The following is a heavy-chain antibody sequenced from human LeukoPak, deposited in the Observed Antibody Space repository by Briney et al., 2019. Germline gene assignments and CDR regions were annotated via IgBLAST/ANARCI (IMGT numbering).Heavy chain of an antibody. V-gene: IGHV1-2*02. CDR2: INPNSSGT. CDR3: ARDSADYGDYDY. CDR1: GYTFTGYY. J-gene: IGHJ4*02. D-gene: IGHD4-17*01. Sequence: ASVKVSCKASGYTFTGYYMHWVRQAPGQGLEWMGWINPNSSGTNYAQKFQGRVTMTRDTSTSTVYMELSSLRSEDTAVYYCARDSADYGDYDYWGQGTLVTVSS.